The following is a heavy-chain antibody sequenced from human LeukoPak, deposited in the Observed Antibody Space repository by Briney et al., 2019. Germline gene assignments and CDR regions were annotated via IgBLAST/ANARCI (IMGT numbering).Heavy chain of an antibody. CDR2: LTGSGGIT. D-gene: IGHD3-10*01. Sequence: GGSLRLSCAASEFTFSSYAMNWVRQTPGRGLEWVSGLTGSGGITYYADSVKGRFTITRDNSENTVFLQMNSLRAEDTALYYCAKGRYTMVRGVSSFDYWGQGTLVTVSS. CDR3: AKGRYTMVRGVSSFDY. V-gene: IGHV3-23*01. J-gene: IGHJ4*02. CDR1: EFTFSSYA.